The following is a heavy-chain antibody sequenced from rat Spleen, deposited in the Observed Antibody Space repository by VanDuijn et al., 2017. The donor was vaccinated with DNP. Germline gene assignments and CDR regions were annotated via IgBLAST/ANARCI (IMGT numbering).Heavy chain of an antibody. CDR2: ISYDGSST. Sequence: EVQLVESGGGLVQPGRSLKLSCAASGFTFSNCNMAWVRQAPKKGLEWVATISYDGSSTYYRDSVKGRFTISRDDAKSTLYLQMDSLRSEDTATYFCATPRYRYNYYFDYWGQGVMVTVSS. CDR3: ATPRYRYNYYFDY. V-gene: IGHV5-7*01. CDR1: GFTFSNCN. D-gene: IGHD1-5*01. J-gene: IGHJ2*01.